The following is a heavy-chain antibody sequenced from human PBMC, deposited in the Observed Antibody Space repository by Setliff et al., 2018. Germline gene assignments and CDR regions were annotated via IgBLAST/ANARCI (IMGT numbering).Heavy chain of an antibody. CDR2: IYYSGST. Sequence: SETLSLTCIVSGGSVSSSAYYWAWIRRSPGKGLEWLGSIYYSGSTSYNLSLKSRLSISVDTSKNQFSLKLNFVTAADTAVYYCARHPASGSYYGGSICYFDHWGQGTLVTVSS. D-gene: IGHD1-26*01. V-gene: IGHV4-39*01. CDR3: ARHPASGSYYGGSICYFDH. J-gene: IGHJ4*02. CDR1: GGSVSSSAYY.